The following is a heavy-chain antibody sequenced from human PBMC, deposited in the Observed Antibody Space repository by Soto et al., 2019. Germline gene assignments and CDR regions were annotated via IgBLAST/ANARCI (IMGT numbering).Heavy chain of an antibody. CDR1: GFTFSSYA. CDR2: ISGSGGST. Sequence: GWSLRLSCAASGFTFSSYAMSWVRQAPGKGLEWVSAISGSGGSTYYADSVKGRFTISRDNAKNTLYLQMNSLRAEDTAVYYCAKGRYCSSNSCYINRYYYYGMDVWAQGTTVTVSS. V-gene: IGHV3-23*01. CDR3: AKGRYCSSNSCYINRYYYYGMDV. D-gene: IGHD2-2*02. J-gene: IGHJ6*02.